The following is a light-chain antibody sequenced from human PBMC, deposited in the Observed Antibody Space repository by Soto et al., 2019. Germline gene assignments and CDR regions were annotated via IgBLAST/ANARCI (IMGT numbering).Light chain of an antibody. CDR2: GAS. J-gene: IGKJ2*01. CDR3: QQYNNWPPYT. Sequence: EIVMTQSPATLSVSPGERATLSCRASQSVSSNLAWYQQKPGQAPRLLIYGASTRATGIPTRFSGSGSGTEFTLTLSSLQPEDFAVYYCQQYNNWPPYTFGQGTKLEIK. CDR1: QSVSSN. V-gene: IGKV3-15*01.